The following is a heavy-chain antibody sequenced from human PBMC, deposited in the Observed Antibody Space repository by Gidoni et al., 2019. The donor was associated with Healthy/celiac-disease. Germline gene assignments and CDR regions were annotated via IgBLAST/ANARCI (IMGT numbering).Heavy chain of an antibody. CDR3: ARGPGGVIVVRPYYFDY. CDR1: GGTFSSYA. V-gene: IGHV1-69*01. CDR2: ILPIFGTA. Sequence: QVQLVQSGAEVTKPGSSVQVSCKASGGTFSSYAISWVRQAPGQGLEWMGGILPIFGTANYEQKFQGRVTITADESTSTAYMELSSLRSEDTAVYYCARGPGGVIVVRPYYFDYWGQGTLVTVSS. D-gene: IGHD3-16*02. J-gene: IGHJ4*02.